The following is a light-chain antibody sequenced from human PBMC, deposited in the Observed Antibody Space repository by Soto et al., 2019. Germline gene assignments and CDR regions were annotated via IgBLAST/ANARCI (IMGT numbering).Light chain of an antibody. CDR3: SSFAGSYTDV. CDR1: SSDVGRYDY. V-gene: IGLV2-11*01. J-gene: IGLJ1*01. Sequence: QSALAQPRSVSGSPGQSVTISCTGTSSDVGRYDYVSWYQQHPGKAPKLIIYDVSERPSGVPDRFSGSKFGNTASLTISGLQAEDEADYSCSSFAGSYTDVFGTGTKVTVL. CDR2: DVS.